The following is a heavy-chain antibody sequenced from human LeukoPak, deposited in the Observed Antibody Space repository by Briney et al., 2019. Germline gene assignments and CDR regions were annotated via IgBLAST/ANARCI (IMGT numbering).Heavy chain of an antibody. CDR1: GYTFTSYY. Sequence: ASVKVSCKASGYTFTSYYMHWVRQALGQGLEWMGIINPSGGSTSYAQKFQGRVTMTRDTSTSTVYMELSSLRSEDTAVYYCARFASWDAFDIWGQGTMVTVSS. CDR3: ARFASWDAFDI. J-gene: IGHJ3*02. CDR2: INPSGGST. V-gene: IGHV1-46*01.